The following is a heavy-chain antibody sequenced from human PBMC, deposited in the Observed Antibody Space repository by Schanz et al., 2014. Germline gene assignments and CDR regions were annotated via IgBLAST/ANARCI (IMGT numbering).Heavy chain of an antibody. CDR1: GFTFSNYG. CDR3: ARVVVVTANWFDL. D-gene: IGHD2-21*02. V-gene: IGHV3-30*03. CDR2: ISYDGSDK. J-gene: IGHJ5*02. Sequence: QVQLVESGGGVVRPGRSLRLSCAASGFTFSNYGMHWVRQAPGKGLEWVAVISYDGSDKFYADSVKGRFTISRDNSKNTVYLQMNSLTVEDTAVYYCARVVVVTANWFDLWGQGTLVTVSS.